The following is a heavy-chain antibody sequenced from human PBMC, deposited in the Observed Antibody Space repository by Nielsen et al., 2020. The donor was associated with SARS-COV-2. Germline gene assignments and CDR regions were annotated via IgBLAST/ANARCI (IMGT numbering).Heavy chain of an antibody. CDR3: AREVIAPRPDGDYNYYMDV. J-gene: IGHJ6*03. Sequence: WIRQPPAKGLEWIGNISYSGRTLYNPSLKSRVAISVDTSKNQFSLKVTSVTAADTAVYYCAREVIAPRPDGDYNYYMDVWGNGTTVTVSS. D-gene: IGHD6-6*01. V-gene: IGHV4-30-4*01. CDR2: ISYSGRT.